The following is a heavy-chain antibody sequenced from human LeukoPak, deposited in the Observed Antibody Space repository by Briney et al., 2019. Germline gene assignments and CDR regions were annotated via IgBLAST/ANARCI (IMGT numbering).Heavy chain of an antibody. CDR3: ARDPVEWELLLDY. CDR2: IKQDGSEE. V-gene: IGHV3-7*01. Sequence: GGSLRLSCAASGFIFNSYWMSWVRQAPGKGLEWVANIKQDGSEEYYADSVKGRFSISRDNARNSVYLQMNSLGVEDTAVYYCARDPVEWELLLDYWGQGTLVTVSS. CDR1: GFIFNSYW. J-gene: IGHJ4*02. D-gene: IGHD1-26*01.